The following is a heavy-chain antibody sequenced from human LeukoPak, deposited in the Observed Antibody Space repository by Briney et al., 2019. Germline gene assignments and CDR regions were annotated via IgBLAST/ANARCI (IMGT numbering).Heavy chain of an antibody. CDR2: INHSGST. D-gene: IGHD2-2*01. V-gene: IGHV4-34*01. Sequence: PSQTLSLTCAVYGGSFSGYYWSWIRQPPGKGLEWIGEINHSGSTNYNPSLKSRVTISVDTSKNQFSLKLSSVTAADTAVYYCARFGSTSYYYYYYMDVWGKGTTVTVSS. J-gene: IGHJ6*03. CDR1: GGSFSGYY. CDR3: ARFGSTSYYYYYYMDV.